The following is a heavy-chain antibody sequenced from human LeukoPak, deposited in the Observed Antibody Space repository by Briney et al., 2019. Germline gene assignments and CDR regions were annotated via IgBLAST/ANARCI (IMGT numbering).Heavy chain of an antibody. J-gene: IGHJ6*02. V-gene: IGHV3-23*01. CDR3: AKADYGSTPYYYRMDV. CDR2: ISGSANRT. CDR1: GFTFSSYA. Sequence: TGGSLRLSCAPSGFTFSSYAMSWVRQAPGKGLEWVSGISGSANRTYYADSVKGRFTISRDNSKNTLYLQMNSLRAEDTAVYYCAKADYGSTPYYYRMDVWGQGPTVTVSS. D-gene: IGHD4-17*01.